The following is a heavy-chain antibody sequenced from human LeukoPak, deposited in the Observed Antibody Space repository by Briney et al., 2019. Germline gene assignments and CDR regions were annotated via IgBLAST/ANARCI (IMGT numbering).Heavy chain of an antibody. J-gene: IGHJ5*02. Sequence: SETLSLTCTVSGGSISSSTYYWGWIRQPPGKGLEWIGNMYYSGSTYYNPSLKSRVTIFVDTSKNQFSLRLSSVTAADTAVYYCVRQSSSGLNWFDPWGQGTLVTVSS. CDR1: GGSISSSTYY. V-gene: IGHV4-39*01. CDR3: VRQSSSGLNWFDP. D-gene: IGHD6-19*01. CDR2: MYYSGST.